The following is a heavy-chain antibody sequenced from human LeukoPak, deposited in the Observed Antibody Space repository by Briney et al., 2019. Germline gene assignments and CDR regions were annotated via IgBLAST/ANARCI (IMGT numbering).Heavy chain of an antibody. CDR1: GGSITTTNW. D-gene: IGHD1-26*01. Sequence: SETLSLTCAVSGGSITTTNWWSWVRQPPGKGLEWIGEVHLSGATNYNPSLESRVSMSIDKSKNHLSLEVTSVTAADTAIYYCTKESGAFSPFGFWGQGTLLTVSS. J-gene: IGHJ4*02. CDR3: TKESGAFSPFGF. CDR2: VHLSGAT. V-gene: IGHV4-4*02.